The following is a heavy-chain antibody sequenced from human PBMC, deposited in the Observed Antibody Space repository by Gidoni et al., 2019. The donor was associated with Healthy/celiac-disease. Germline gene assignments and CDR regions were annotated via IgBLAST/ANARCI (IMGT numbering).Heavy chain of an antibody. J-gene: IGHJ6*02. CDR2: IIPLFGTA. CDR1: GGTFSSYA. D-gene: IGHD3-16*01. Sequence: QVQLVQSGAEVKKPGSSVKASCKASGGTFSSYAISWVRQAPGQGLEWSGGIIPLFGTANYAQKFQGRVTITADESTSTAYMELSSLRSEDTAVYYCARDLPLRGYGMDVWGQGTTVTVSS. V-gene: IGHV1-69*01. CDR3: ARDLPLRGYGMDV.